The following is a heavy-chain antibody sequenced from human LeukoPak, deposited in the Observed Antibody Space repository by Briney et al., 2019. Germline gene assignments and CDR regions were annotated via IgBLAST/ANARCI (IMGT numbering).Heavy chain of an antibody. D-gene: IGHD2-15*01. Sequence: GGSLRLSCAASGFTFINYGMHWVRQAPGKGLEWVAIISFDGSNKYYSDSVKGRFTISRDNSKNTLYLQMNSLRPEDTAVYYCAKDLEDIVVVVAATPRYYYGMDVWGQGTTVTVSS. V-gene: IGHV3-30*18. J-gene: IGHJ6*02. CDR2: ISFDGSNK. CDR1: GFTFINYG. CDR3: AKDLEDIVVVVAATPRYYYGMDV.